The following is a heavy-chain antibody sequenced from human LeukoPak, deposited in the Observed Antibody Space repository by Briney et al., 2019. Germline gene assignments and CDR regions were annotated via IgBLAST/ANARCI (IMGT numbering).Heavy chain of an antibody. D-gene: IGHD2-2*01. J-gene: IGHJ6*03. CDR2: MNPNSGNT. Sequence: ASVKVSCKASGGTFSSYAISWVRQATGQGLEWMGWMNPNSGNTGYAQKFQGRVTITRNTSISTAYMELSSLRSEDTAVYYCARKRLSVVPAANHYYYYYMDVWGKGTTVTVSS. V-gene: IGHV1-8*03. CDR1: GGTFSSYA. CDR3: ARKRLSVVPAANHYYYYYMDV.